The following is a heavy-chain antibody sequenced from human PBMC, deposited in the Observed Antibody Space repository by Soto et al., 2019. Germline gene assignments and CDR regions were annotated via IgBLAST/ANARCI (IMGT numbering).Heavy chain of an antibody. CDR2: ISAYNSDP. CDR1: GYTFTSYG. J-gene: IGHJ6*02. CDR3: ASNAYYYDSRGYVHYGMDV. D-gene: IGHD3-22*01. Sequence: QAQLVQSGAEVKKPGASVKVSCKASGYTFTSYGISWVRQAPGQGLEWMGWISAYNSDPNYAQNLQDRVTMTTDTSTSTAYMELRSLRSDDTAVYYCASNAYYYDSRGYVHYGMDVWGQGTTVTVSS. V-gene: IGHV1-18*01.